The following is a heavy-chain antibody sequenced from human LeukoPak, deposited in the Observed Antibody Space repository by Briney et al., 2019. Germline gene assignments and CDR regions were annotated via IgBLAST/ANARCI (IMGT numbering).Heavy chain of an antibody. Sequence: GGSLRLSCAASGFTFSTYWMHWVRQAPGKGLVWVSLINSDGGVTNYADSVKGRFTISRDNAKNSLYLQMNRLRAEDTAVYYCVREQFLGAAAGQGGSYDYWGQGTLVTVSS. D-gene: IGHD6-13*01. CDR1: GFTFSTYW. CDR2: INSDGGVT. V-gene: IGHV3-74*01. CDR3: VREQFLGAAAGQGGSYDY. J-gene: IGHJ4*02.